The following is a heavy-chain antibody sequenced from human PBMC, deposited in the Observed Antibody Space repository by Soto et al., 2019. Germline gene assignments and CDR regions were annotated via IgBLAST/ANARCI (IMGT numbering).Heavy chain of an antibody. CDR3: ARDPSEGRVGNWFES. V-gene: IGHV3-11*06. J-gene: IGHJ5*01. CDR2: ISSSTSYV. Sequence: QLVESGGGLVKPGGSLRLSCAASEFSFSGYFMSWIRQAPGKGLEWVASISSSTSYVYYADSVKGRFSTSRDNAKNILYLEMYALRTEDTAVYYCARDPSEGRVGNWFESWGQGTLVTVSS. D-gene: IGHD2-2*01. CDR1: EFSFSGYF.